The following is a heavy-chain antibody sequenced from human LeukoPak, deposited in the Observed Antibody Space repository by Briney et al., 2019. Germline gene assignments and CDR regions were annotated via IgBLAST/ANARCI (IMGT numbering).Heavy chain of an antibody. V-gene: IGHV1-69*05. CDR1: GGTFSSYA. CDR3: ATRSGIAVAGTPGNGYYYYYMDV. Sequence: SVKVSCKASGGTFSSYAISWVRQAPGQGLEWMGGIIPIFGTANYAQKFQGRVTITTDESTSTAYMELSSLRSEDTAVYYCATRSGIAVAGTPGNGYYYYYMDVWGKGTTVTVFS. J-gene: IGHJ6*03. D-gene: IGHD6-19*01. CDR2: IIPIFGTA.